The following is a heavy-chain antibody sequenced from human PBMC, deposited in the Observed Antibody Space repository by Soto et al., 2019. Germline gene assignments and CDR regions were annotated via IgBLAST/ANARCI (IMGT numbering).Heavy chain of an antibody. CDR2: INTGNGNT. V-gene: IGHV1-3*04. J-gene: IGHJ4*02. D-gene: IGHD2-15*01. Sequence: QVQLVQSGAEVKKPGASVKISCKASGYTFTTYAMHWVRQAPGQRLEWMGWINTGNGNTKYSQKFQGRVTITRDTSASTAYMELSSMRSEDTAVYHCARNPVGKYYLYYWGQGTLVTVSS. CDR3: ARNPVGKYYLYY. CDR1: GYTFTTYA.